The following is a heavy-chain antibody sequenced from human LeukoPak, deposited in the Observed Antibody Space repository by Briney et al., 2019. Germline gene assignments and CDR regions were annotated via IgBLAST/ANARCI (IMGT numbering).Heavy chain of an antibody. V-gene: IGHV4-59*12. Sequence: SETLSLTCSVSGGSISSYYWNWIRQTPGKGLEWIGYIYYSGRTNYNPSLKSRVTISVDTSKNQFSLKLSSVTAADTAVYYCARLGYGSGSYYKPAPLDYWGQGTLVTVSS. CDR3: ARLGYGSGSYYKPAPLDY. CDR2: IYYSGRT. J-gene: IGHJ4*02. D-gene: IGHD3-10*01. CDR1: GGSISSYY.